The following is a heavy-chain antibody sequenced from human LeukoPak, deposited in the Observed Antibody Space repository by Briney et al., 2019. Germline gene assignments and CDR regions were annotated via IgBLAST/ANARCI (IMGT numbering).Heavy chain of an antibody. Sequence: PGGSLRLSCEVSGFIFNDYWMDWVRQAPGKGPEWVANINEDGTKKNYMDSVKGRFTTSRDNAKTSLYLQMNSLRAEDTAVYYCAKDNRRHYTSGPNPDSLHWGQGALVTVSS. J-gene: IGHJ4*02. CDR2: INEDGTKK. V-gene: IGHV3-7*03. D-gene: IGHD6-19*01. CDR3: AKDNRRHYTSGPNPDSLH. CDR1: GFIFNDYW.